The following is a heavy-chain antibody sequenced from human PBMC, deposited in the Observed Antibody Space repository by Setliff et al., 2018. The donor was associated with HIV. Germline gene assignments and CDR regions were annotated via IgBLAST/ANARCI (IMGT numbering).Heavy chain of an antibody. Sequence: SETLSLTCAVYGGSFSGYYWSWIRQPPGKGLEWIGEINHSGSTNYNPSLKSRVTISVDTSKNQFSLKLSSVTAADTAVYYCARARGLLPYYYLGVWGKGTTVTVSS. CDR2: INHSGST. J-gene: IGHJ6*03. CDR3: ARARGLLPYYYLGV. V-gene: IGHV4-34*01. D-gene: IGHD3-10*01. CDR1: GGSFSGYY.